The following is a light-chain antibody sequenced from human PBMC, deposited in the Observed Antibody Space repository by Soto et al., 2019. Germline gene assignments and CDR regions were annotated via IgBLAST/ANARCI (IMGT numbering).Light chain of an antibody. CDR3: QQYNNWPPWT. CDR2: GAS. J-gene: IGKJ1*01. V-gene: IGKV3-15*01. Sequence: EIVMTQSPATLSLSPGERATLSCRASQTITRNLAWYQQNPGQAPRLLIYGASTRATGVPARFSGSGSGTEFTLTISSLQSEDFAVYYCQQYNNWPPWTFGQGTKVDIK. CDR1: QTITRN.